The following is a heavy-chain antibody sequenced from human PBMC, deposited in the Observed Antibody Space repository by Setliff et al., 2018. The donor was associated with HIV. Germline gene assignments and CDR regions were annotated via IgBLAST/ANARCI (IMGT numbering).Heavy chain of an antibody. CDR3: AREGLPTPYYFDY. CDR1: GGSVSDYF. CDR2: IYYSGTT. Sequence: SETLSLTCTVSGGSVSDYFWNWIRQPPGKGLEWIGYIYYSGTTYINPSLKGRVSMSLDTSKNQFSLTLTSVTAADTAVYYCAREGLPTPYYFDYWGQGTLVTVSS. J-gene: IGHJ4*02. V-gene: IGHV4-59*08.